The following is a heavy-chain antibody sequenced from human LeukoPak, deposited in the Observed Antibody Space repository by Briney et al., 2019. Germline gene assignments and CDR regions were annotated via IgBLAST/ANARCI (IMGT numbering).Heavy chain of an antibody. CDR2: IYSGGST. CDR3: ARGVSGSYYAFDY. CDR1: GFTVSSNY. J-gene: IGHJ4*02. Sequence: GGTLRLSCAASGFTVSSNYMSWVRQAPGKGLEWVSVIYSGGSTYYADSVKGRFTISRDNSKNTLYLQMNSLRAEDTAVYYCARGVSGSYYAFDYWGQGTLVTVSS. V-gene: IGHV3-53*01. D-gene: IGHD1-26*01.